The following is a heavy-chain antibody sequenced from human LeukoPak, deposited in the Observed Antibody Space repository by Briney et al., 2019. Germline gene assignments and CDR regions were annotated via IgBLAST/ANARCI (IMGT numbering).Heavy chain of an antibody. J-gene: IGHJ4*02. CDR3: GRGSGVADY. Sequence: PGGSLRLSCVASGFTFSRYWMHWVRQAPGKGLVWVSRINSDGGSITYADSVKGRFTISRDNAKNTLYLQMTSLRVEDTAAYYCGRGSGVADYWGQGALVTVSS. CDR1: GFTFSRYW. D-gene: IGHD7-27*01. CDR2: INSDGGSI. V-gene: IGHV3-74*03.